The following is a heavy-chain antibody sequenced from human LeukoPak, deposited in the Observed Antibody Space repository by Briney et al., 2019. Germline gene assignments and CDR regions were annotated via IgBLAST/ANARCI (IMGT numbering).Heavy chain of an antibody. Sequence: GGSLRLSCAASGFTFSSYWMSWVRQAPGKGLEWVANIKQDGSEKYYVDSVKGRFTISRDNAKNSLCLQMNSLRAEDTAVYYCANQAGYSGSSWYYAFDIWGQGTMVTVSS. J-gene: IGHJ3*02. D-gene: IGHD6-13*01. CDR1: GFTFSSYW. CDR3: ANQAGYSGSSWYYAFDI. CDR2: IKQDGSEK. V-gene: IGHV3-7*01.